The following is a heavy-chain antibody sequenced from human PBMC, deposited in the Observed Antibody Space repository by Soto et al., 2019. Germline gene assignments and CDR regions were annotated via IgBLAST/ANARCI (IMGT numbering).Heavy chain of an antibody. CDR3: ARESYQPLLFDY. D-gene: IGHD2-2*01. V-gene: IGHV1-69*01. CDR2: IIPIFGTA. Sequence: QVQLVQSGAEVKKPGSSVKVSCKASGGTFSSYAISWVRQAPGQGLEWMGGIIPIFGTANYAQKFQDRVTIPADESTSTAYMELSSLRSENTAVYYCARESYQPLLFDYWGQGTLVTVSS. CDR1: GGTFSSYA. J-gene: IGHJ4*02.